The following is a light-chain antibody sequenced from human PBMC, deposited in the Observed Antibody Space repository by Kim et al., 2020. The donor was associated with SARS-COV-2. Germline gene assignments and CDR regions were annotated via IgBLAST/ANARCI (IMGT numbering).Light chain of an antibody. CDR3: QVWHSGSDHVL. CDR2: YDT. J-gene: IGLJ2*01. CDR1: DIGSQS. Sequence: SYELTQPPSVSVAPGTTARLTCVGDDIGSQSVHWYQQKPGHAPVLVVYYDTHRPSGIPERFSASNSGSTATLTISRVEVGDEADYYCQVWHSGSDHVLFGGGTQLTVL. V-gene: IGLV3-21*04.